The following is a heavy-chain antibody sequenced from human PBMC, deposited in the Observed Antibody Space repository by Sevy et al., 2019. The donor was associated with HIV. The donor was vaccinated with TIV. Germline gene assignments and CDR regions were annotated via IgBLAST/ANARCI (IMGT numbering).Heavy chain of an antibody. CDR1: GFSFSTYW. J-gene: IGHJ4*01. CDR3: VREGLGGFSYSLDC. D-gene: IGHD3-16*01. Sequence: GGSLRLSCAASGFSFSTYWMTWVRQAPGKGLEWVATMNQDGTERDYVDSVKGRFTISRDNTKTSLFLQMNSLSAEDTGVYYCVREGLGGFSYSLDCWGHGTLVTVSS. V-gene: IGHV3-7*01. CDR2: MNQDGTER.